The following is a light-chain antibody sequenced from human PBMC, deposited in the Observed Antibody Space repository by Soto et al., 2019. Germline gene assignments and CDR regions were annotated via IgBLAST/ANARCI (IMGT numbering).Light chain of an antibody. CDR3: QQYHDWLWT. CDR2: GAS. V-gene: IGKV3-20*01. J-gene: IGKJ1*01. Sequence: EIVLTQSPVTLSLSPGERATLSCRASQSVSSSYLAWYQQKPGQAPRLLIYGASSRATGIPDRFSGTGSGTDFTLTISSLEPEDFAVYYRQQYHDWLWTFGQGTKVDIK. CDR1: QSVSSSY.